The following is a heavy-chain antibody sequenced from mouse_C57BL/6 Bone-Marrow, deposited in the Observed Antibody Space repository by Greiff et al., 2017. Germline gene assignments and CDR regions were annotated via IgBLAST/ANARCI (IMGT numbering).Heavy chain of an antibody. CDR3: TSYGNYVDYAMDY. D-gene: IGHD2-1*01. CDR1: GFTFSNYW. J-gene: IGHJ4*01. V-gene: IGHV6-3*01. CDR2: IRLKSDNYAT. Sequence: EVQRVESGGGLVQPGGSMKLSCVASGFTFSNYWMNWVRQSPEKGLEWVAQIRLKSDNYATHYAESVKGRFTISRDDSKSSVYLQMNNLRAEDTGIYYCTSYGNYVDYAMDYWGQGTSVTVSS.